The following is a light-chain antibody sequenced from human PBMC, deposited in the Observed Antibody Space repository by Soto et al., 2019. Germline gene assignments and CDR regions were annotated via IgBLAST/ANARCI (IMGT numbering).Light chain of an antibody. CDR3: LQLYNFSWT. J-gene: IGKJ1*01. CDR2: GAS. CDR1: QGIGNA. V-gene: IGKV1-6*01. Sequence: IQMTQSPSTLSGSVGDRVTISCRASQGIGNALGWYQQKPGKPPKVLIYGASNLQSGVPSRFSGSGSGTDFTLTISRLQPEDFATYYCLQLYNFSWTFGQGTKVDIK.